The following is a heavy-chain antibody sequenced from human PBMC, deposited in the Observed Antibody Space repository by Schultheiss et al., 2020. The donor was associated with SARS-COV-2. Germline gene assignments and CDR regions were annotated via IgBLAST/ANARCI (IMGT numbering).Heavy chain of an antibody. V-gene: IGHV3-23*01. CDR3: ANQELPGVDY. D-gene: IGHD1-7*01. Sequence: GESLKISCAASGFTFSSYAMHWVRQAPGKGLEWVSAISGSGGSTYYADSVKGRFTISRDNSKNTLYLQMNSLRAEDTAVYYCANQELPGVDYWGQGTLVTVSS. J-gene: IGHJ4*02. CDR2: ISGSGGST. CDR1: GFTFSSYA.